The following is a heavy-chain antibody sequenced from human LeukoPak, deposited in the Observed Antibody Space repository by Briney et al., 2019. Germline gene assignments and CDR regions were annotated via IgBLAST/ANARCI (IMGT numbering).Heavy chain of an antibody. CDR2: INPRGGST. CDR3: ARENYYDSSGYYY. D-gene: IGHD3-22*01. Sequence: APVKVSCKASGYTFTSYYMHWVRQAPGQGLEWMGIINPRGGSTTYAQKFQGRVTMTRDMSTSTVYVELSSLRSEDTAVYYCARENYYDSSGYYYWGQGTLVTVSS. CDR1: GYTFTSYY. V-gene: IGHV1-46*01. J-gene: IGHJ4*02.